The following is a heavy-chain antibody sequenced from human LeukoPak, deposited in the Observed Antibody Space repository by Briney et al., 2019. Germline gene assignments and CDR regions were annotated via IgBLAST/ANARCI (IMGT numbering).Heavy chain of an antibody. Sequence: SETLSLTCTVSGGSITGHYWSWIRQPPGKGLEWIGYIFYSGSTSYNPSLKSRVIISIDTSKNQFSLKLRSVTAADTAVYYCARGRVDVDYWGQGTLVTVSS. CDR2: IFYSGST. CDR1: GGSITGHY. J-gene: IGHJ4*02. D-gene: IGHD3/OR15-3a*01. V-gene: IGHV4-59*11. CDR3: ARGRVDVDY.